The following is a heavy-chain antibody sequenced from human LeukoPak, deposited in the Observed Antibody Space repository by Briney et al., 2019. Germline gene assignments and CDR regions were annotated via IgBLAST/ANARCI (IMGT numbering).Heavy chain of an antibody. CDR2: MNPNSGNT. CDR3: ARVGEVAVACTTAEYFQH. V-gene: IGHV1-8*01. CDR1: GYTFTSYD. D-gene: IGHD6-19*01. J-gene: IGHJ1*01. Sequence: GASVKVSCKASGYTFTSYDINWVRQATGQGLEWMGWMNPNSGNTGYAQKFQGRVTMTRNTSISTAYMELSSLRSEDTAVYYCARVGEVAVACTTAEYFQHWGQGTLVTVSS.